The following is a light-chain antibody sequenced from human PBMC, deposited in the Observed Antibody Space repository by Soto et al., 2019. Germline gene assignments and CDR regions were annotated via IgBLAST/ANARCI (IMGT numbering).Light chain of an antibody. CDR3: SSYTITTALV. CDR2: EVS. J-gene: IGLJ1*01. V-gene: IGLV2-14*01. CDR1: SSDVGGYNF. Sequence: QSVLTQPASVSGSPGQSITISCTGTSSDVGGYNFVSWYQYHPGKAPKLLIYEVSNRPSGVSDRFSGSKTGNTASLTISGLQPEDEADYYCSSYTITTALVFGSGTKVTVL.